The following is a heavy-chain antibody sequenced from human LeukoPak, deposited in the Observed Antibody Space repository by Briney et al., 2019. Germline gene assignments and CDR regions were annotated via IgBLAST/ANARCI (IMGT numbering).Heavy chain of an antibody. CDR3: ARVSDIVATILETDFDY. CDR1: GYTFSSYG. CDR2: ISAYSGDT. D-gene: IGHD5-12*01. J-gene: IGHJ4*02. V-gene: IGHV1-18*01. Sequence: ASVKVSCKGSGYTFSSYGIGWVRQAPGQGLEWVGWISAYSGDTHYAQKVQGRVTMTTDTSTSTAYMELRSLRSDDTAVYYCARVSDIVATILETDFDYWGQGTLVTVSS.